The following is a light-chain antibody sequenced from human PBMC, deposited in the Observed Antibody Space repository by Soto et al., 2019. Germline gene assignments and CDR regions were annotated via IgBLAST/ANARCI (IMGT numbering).Light chain of an antibody. CDR3: HQYVRSPLT. J-gene: IGKJ2*01. CDR1: QRVNSNL. CDR2: DAS. Sequence: EIVLTQSPGTLSLSPGEGATVSCRASQRVNSNLLAWFQQKPGQAPTLLIDDASRRATGIPDRFSGSGSGTDFPLSISRLEPEDFAVYYCHQYVRSPLTFGQGTKREIK. V-gene: IGKV3-20*01.